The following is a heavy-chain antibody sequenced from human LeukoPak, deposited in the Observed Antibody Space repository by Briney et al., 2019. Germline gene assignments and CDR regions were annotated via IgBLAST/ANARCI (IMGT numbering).Heavy chain of an antibody. V-gene: IGHV1-2*02. Sequence: ASVKVSCKASGYTFTSYGISWVRQAPGQGLEWMGWINPNSGGTNYAQKFQGRVTMTRDTSISTAYMELSRLRSDDTAVYYCARDRGSSGYYSRDWGQGTLVTVSS. CDR3: ARDRGSSGYYSRD. J-gene: IGHJ4*02. CDR2: INPNSGGT. D-gene: IGHD3-22*01. CDR1: GYTFTSYG.